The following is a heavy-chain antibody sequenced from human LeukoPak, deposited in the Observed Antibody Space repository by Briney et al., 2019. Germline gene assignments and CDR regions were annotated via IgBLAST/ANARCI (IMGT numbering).Heavy chain of an antibody. J-gene: IGHJ6*02. Sequence: GGSLRLSCAASGFTFSDYYMSWIRQAPGKGLEWVSYISSSGSTIYYADSVKGRFTISRDNAKNSLYLQMNSLRAEDTAVYYCARARFMVRGVISYYYGMDVWGQGTTVTVSS. CDR2: ISSSGSTI. CDR1: GFTFSDYY. CDR3: ARARFMVRGVISYYYGMDV. D-gene: IGHD3-10*01. V-gene: IGHV3-11*01.